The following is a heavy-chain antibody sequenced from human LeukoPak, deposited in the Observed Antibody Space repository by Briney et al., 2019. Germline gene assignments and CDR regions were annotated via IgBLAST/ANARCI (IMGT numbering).Heavy chain of an antibody. V-gene: IGHV4-59*08. J-gene: IGHJ5*02. CDR2: ISYSGST. Sequence: SETLSLTCTVSGGTMSSYYRSWIRQPPGKGLEWIGYISYSGSTNYNPSLKSRITISVDTSKNQFSLKLSSVTAADTAVYYCARSGVTALSWVDTWGQGTLVTVSS. D-gene: IGHD2-21*02. CDR1: GGTMSSYY. CDR3: ARSGVTALSWVDT.